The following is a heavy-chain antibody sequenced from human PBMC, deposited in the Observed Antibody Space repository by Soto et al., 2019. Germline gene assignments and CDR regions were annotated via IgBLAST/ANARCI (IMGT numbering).Heavy chain of an antibody. CDR2: IYYSGST. Sequence: SETLSLTCAVSGGSISSNHWSWIRQPPGKGLEWIGCIYYSGSTDYNPSIKSRVTISIDTSKNQFSLKLNSVTAADTAVYYCERLLLAVKGYCSSTSCYHWFDPWGQGTLVTVS. CDR3: ERLLLAVKGYCSSTSCYHWFDP. V-gene: IGHV4-59*08. CDR1: GGSISSNH. D-gene: IGHD2-2*01. J-gene: IGHJ5*02.